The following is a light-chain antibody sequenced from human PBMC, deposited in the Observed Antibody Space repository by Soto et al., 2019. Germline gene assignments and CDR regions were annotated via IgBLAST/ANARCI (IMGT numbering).Light chain of an antibody. CDR3: QHRRNWLT. CDR2: DAS. Sequence: EIVLTQSPATLSLSPGERATLSCRASQSVSSYLAWYQHKPGQAPRLLIYDASNRATGIPARFSGSGSGTDFTLTINSLEPEDFAVYYCQHRRNWLTFGGGTKVEIK. CDR1: QSVSSY. V-gene: IGKV3-11*01. J-gene: IGKJ4*01.